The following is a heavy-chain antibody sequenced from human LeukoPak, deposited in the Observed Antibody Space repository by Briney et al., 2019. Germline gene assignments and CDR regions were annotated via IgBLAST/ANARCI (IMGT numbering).Heavy chain of an antibody. CDR1: GFSFISYS. CDR2: ISSSSSTT. Sequence: GGSLRLSCAASGFSFISYSMNWVRQAPGKGLEWISYISSSSSTTHYADSVKGRFTISRDNSKNTLYLQMNSLRAEDTAVYYCAKDREGFAQWSWGYWGQGTLVTVSS. CDR3: AKDREGFAQWSWGY. V-gene: IGHV3-48*01. J-gene: IGHJ4*02. D-gene: IGHD6-19*01.